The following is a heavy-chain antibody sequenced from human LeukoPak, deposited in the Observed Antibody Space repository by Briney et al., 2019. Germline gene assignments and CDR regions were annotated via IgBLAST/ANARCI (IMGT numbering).Heavy chain of an antibody. CDR2: ISYDGSRK. J-gene: IGHJ4*02. Sequence: PGGSLRLSCAASGFTFSGYPIHWVRQAPGKGLEWVAAISYDGSRKYYADSVKGRFTISRDNFKNTLYLQMDSLTTEDTAVYYCARDSWAYCGADCSSNFDFWGQGTLVTVSS. D-gene: IGHD2-21*02. CDR3: ARDSWAYCGADCSSNFDF. CDR1: GFTFSGYP. V-gene: IGHV3-30*04.